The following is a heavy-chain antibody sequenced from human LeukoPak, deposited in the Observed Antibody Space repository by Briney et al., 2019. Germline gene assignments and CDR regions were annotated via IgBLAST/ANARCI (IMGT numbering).Heavy chain of an antibody. D-gene: IGHD3-3*01. Sequence: SETLSLTCAVYGGSFSGYYWSWIRQPPGKGLEWIGEINHSGSTNYNPSLKSRVTISVDTSKNQFSLKLSSVTAADTAVYYCARLKSNFWSGLNAFDIWGQGTMVTVSS. V-gene: IGHV4-34*01. CDR3: ARLKSNFWSGLNAFDI. J-gene: IGHJ3*02. CDR2: INHSGST. CDR1: GGSFSGYY.